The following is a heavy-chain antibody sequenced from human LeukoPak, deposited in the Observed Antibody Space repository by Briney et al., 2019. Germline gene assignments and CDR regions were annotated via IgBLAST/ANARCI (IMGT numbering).Heavy chain of an antibody. J-gene: IGHJ3*02. CDR3: ARPHSGRHSRNDAFDI. CDR2: IYHSGST. CDR1: GYSISSGYY. Sequence: PSETLSLTCTVSGYSISSGYYWGWIRQPPGKGLEWIGSIYHSGSTYYNPSLKSRVTISVDTSKNQFSLRLSSVTAADTAVYYCARPHSGRHSRNDAFDIWGQGTMVTVSS. V-gene: IGHV4-38-2*02. D-gene: IGHD1-26*01.